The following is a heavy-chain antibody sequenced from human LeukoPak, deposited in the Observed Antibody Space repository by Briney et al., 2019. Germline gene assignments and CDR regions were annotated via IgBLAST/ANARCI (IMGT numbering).Heavy chain of an antibody. CDR2: IVPTFGTA. D-gene: IGHD1-1*01. J-gene: IGHJ3*02. Sequence: GASVKVSCKASGGTFSSYAISWVRQAPGQGLEWMRGIVPTFGTANYAQKFQGRVTITSDESPSRAYMELSSLRSPAQAGFYFARAGTTSNRAFDIWGQGTMVTVSS. CDR1: GGTFSSYA. V-gene: IGHV1-69*13. CDR3: ARAGTTSNRAFDI.